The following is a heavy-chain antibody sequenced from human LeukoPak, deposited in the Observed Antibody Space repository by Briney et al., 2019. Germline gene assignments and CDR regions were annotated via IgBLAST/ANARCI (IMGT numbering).Heavy chain of an antibody. J-gene: IGHJ5*02. D-gene: IGHD1-26*01. CDR2: INWNGGST. Sequence: GGSLRLSCAASGFTFDDYSMSWVRQAPGKGLEWVSGINWNGGSTRYADSVKGRFTISRDNAKNSLYLQMNSLRAEDTAVYHCARDVLSGVRFLGGNWFDPWGQGTLVTVSS. CDR3: ARDVLSGVRFLGGNWFDP. CDR1: GFTFDDYS. V-gene: IGHV3-20*01.